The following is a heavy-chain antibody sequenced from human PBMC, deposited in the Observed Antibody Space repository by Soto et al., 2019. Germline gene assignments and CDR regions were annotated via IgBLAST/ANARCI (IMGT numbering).Heavy chain of an antibody. CDR1: GGSISSYF. CDR2: ISDSGTT. J-gene: IGHJ3*02. CDR3: ARMPIRGDQLHAFDI. D-gene: IGHD2-2*01. V-gene: IGHV4-59*08. Sequence: QVQLQESGPGLVKPSETLSLTCTVSGGSISSYFWSWIRQPPGKGLELIGYISDSGTTNYNPSLKSRVTISVDMSKNQFSLKLSSVTAADTAVYYCARMPIRGDQLHAFDIWGQGTMVTVSS.